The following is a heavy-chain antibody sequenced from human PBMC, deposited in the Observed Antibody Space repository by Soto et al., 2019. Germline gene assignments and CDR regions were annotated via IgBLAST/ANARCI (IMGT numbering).Heavy chain of an antibody. CDR3: ARDAAHIESSGNFDY. CDR2: TWFDGSVE. Sequence: QVRLVESGGGVVPPGRSLRLSCVASGFIFSDYGLNWVRQAPGKGLEWVAITWFDGSVELYADSVKGRFTISRDNSKNTVYLPMNSLRDDDTAMYFCARDAAHIESSGNFDYWGQGEKITVSS. CDR1: GFIFSDYG. V-gene: IGHV3-33*01. J-gene: IGHJ4*02. D-gene: IGHD6-19*01.